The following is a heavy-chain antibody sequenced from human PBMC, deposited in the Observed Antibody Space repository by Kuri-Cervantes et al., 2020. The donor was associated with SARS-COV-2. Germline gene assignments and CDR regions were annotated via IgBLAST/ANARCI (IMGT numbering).Heavy chain of an antibody. J-gene: IGHJ5*02. Sequence: SVKVSCKASGGTFSSYAISRVRQAPGQGLEWMGRIIPIFGTANYAQKFQGRVTITADESTSTAYMELSSLRSEDTAVYYCARDASVVGFSSSPPLPWGQGTLVTVSS. D-gene: IGHD6-6*01. CDR1: GGTFSSYA. CDR2: IIPIFGTA. CDR3: ARDASVVGFSSSPPLP. V-gene: IGHV1-69*13.